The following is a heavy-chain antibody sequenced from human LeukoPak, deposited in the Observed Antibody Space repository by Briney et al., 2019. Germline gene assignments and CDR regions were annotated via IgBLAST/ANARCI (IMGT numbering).Heavy chain of an antibody. CDR1: GFTFSSYW. CDR3: VRDWGYDSSGYWQKYFDT. Sequence: GGSLRLSCAASGFTFSSYWMSWVRQAPGKGLEWVANIKNDGSEKYYADSVKGRFTISRDNAKNTVYLQMNSLRAEDTAGYYCVRDWGYDSSGYWQKYFDTWGQGTLVTVSS. CDR2: IKNDGSEK. J-gene: IGHJ4*02. D-gene: IGHD3-22*01. V-gene: IGHV3-7*01.